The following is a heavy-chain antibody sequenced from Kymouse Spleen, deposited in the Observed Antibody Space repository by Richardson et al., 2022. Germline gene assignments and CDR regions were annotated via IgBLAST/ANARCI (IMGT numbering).Heavy chain of an antibody. V-gene: IGHV4-34*01. D-gene: IGHD6-19*01. CDR1: GGSFSGYY. CDR2: INHSGST. J-gene: IGHJ5*02. CDR3: ARGREAVAGTSNWFDP. Sequence: QVQLQQWGAGLLKPSETLSLTCAVYGGSFSGYYWSWIRQPPGKGLEWIGEINHSGSTNYNPSLKSRVTISVDTSKNQFSLKLSSVTAADTAVYYCARGREAVAGTSNWFDPWGQGTLVTVSS.